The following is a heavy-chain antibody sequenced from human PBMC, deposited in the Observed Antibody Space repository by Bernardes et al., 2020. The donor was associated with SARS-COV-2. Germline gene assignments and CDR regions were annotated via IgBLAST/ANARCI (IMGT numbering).Heavy chain of an antibody. CDR3: ARWSGIAVPGRRDDAYDV. CDR1: GGSFSGSW. J-gene: IGHJ3*01. D-gene: IGHD6-19*01. V-gene: IGHV4-34*01. Sequence: SETLSLTCEVSGGSFSGSWWTWIRQHPGTRLEFIGNIYHDGNTYYNPSLKSRVSMSVDTSKNQVSLKMTSMTAADTAVYYFARWSGIAVPGRRDDAYDVWGQGTMVTVSS. CDR2: IYHDGNT.